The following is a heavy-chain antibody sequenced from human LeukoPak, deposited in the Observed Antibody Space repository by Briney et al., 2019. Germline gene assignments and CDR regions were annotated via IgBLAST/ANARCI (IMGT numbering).Heavy chain of an antibody. D-gene: IGHD3-10*01. CDR1: GYTLTELS. CDR2: FDPEDGET. CDR3: ATLCGSGNTKPLWY. J-gene: IGHJ4*02. V-gene: IGHV1-24*01. Sequence: ASVKVSCKVSGYTLTELSMHWVRQAPGKGLEWMGGFDPEDGETIYAQKFQGRVTMTEDTSTDTAYMELSSLRSEDTAVYYCATLCGSGNTKPLWYWGQGTLVTVSS.